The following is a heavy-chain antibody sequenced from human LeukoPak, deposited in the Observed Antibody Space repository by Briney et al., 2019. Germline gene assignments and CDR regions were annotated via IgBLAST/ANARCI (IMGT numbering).Heavy chain of an antibody. Sequence: GASVKVSCKASGGTFSSYAISWVRQAPGQGLEWMGGIIPIFGTANYAQKFQGRVTITTDESTSTAYMELSSLRSEDTAVYYCARGPRWEYQLPYYFDYWGQGTLVTVSS. CDR3: ARGPRWEYQLPYYFDY. D-gene: IGHD2-2*01. J-gene: IGHJ4*02. V-gene: IGHV1-69*05. CDR2: IIPIFGTA. CDR1: GGTFSSYA.